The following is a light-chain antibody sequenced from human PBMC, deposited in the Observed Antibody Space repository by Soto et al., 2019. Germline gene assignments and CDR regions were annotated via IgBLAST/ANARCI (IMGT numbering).Light chain of an antibody. CDR3: QQSYRTPLN. V-gene: IGKV1-39*01. Sequence: DIQMTQSPSSLSSSVGDIFTITCRASQTISSYLNWYQQKPGQAPKSLIYAASTLQSGVPSRFSGSGSGTDFTLTISNLQPEDFATYYCQQSYRTPLNFGGGTKVDIK. CDR2: AAS. CDR1: QTISSY. J-gene: IGKJ4*01.